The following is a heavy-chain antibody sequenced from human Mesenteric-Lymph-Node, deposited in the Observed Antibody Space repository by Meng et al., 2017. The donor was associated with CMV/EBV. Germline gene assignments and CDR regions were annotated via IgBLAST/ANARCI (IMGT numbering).Heavy chain of an antibody. CDR1: GFSFTSYW. CDR3: ARYGVTVTTGGDY. Sequence: CKGSGFSFTSYWIDWVRQMPGRGLEWMGIIYPGDSDTRYSPSFQGQVTISADKSISTTYLQWNSLKASDTAMYYCARYGVTVTTGGDYWGQGTLVTVSS. D-gene: IGHD4-17*01. CDR2: IYPGDSDT. V-gene: IGHV5-51*01. J-gene: IGHJ4*02.